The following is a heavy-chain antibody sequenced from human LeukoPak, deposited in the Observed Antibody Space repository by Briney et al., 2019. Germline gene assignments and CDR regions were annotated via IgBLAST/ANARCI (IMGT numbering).Heavy chain of an antibody. CDR1: GYTFTAYY. CDR2: INPSGGGT. Sequence: ASVTVSCTASGYTFTAYYMHWVRQAPGQGLEWMGRINPSGGGTNYAQKFQGRVTMTGDTSITTAYMELNRLRSDDTAVYYCARGEDIVVYYRNNWFDPWGQGTLVTVSS. V-gene: IGHV1-2*06. D-gene: IGHD2-15*01. J-gene: IGHJ5*02. CDR3: ARGEDIVVYYRNNWFDP.